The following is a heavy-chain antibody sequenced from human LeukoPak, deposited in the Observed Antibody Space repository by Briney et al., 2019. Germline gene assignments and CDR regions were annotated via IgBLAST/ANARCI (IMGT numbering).Heavy chain of an antibody. V-gene: IGHV4-4*07. CDR2: IYPSGST. J-gene: IGHJ4*02. Sequence: PSETLSLTCTVSGGAISNYYLNWIRQPAGKGLEWIGRIYPSGSTNYYPSLKSRVTMSVDTSKNHFSLKLASVTAADTAVYYCATTAGQTGGYSIDYCGQGTLVTVSS. D-gene: IGHD6-19*01. CDR3: ATTAGQTGGYSIDY. CDR1: GGAISNYY.